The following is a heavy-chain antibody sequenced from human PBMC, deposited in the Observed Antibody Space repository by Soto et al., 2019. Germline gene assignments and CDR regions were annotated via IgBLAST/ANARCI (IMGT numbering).Heavy chain of an antibody. J-gene: IGHJ4*02. V-gene: IGHV1-3*01. CDR2: INAGNGNT. Sequence: QVQLVQSGAEVKKPGASVKVSCKASGYTFTSYAMHSVRQAPGQRLEWMGWINAGNGNTKQSQKFQGRVTITRDTSASTAYMELSSLRSEDTAVYYCARSAPPIDYWGQGTLVTVSS. CDR3: ARSAPPIDY. CDR1: GYTFTSYA.